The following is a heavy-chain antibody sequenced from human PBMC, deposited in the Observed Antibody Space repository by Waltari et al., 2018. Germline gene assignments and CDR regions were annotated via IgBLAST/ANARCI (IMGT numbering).Heavy chain of an antibody. Sequence: QVQLQESGPGLVKPSETLSLTCTVSGGSISSYYWSWIRQPPGKGLEWIGYIYYSGSTNYNPSLKSRVTISVDTSKNQFSLKLSSVTAADTAVYYCAREVPPTGAWGQGTLVTVSS. CDR1: GGSISSYY. D-gene: IGHD3-10*01. V-gene: IGHV4-59*01. CDR2: IYYSGST. CDR3: AREVPPTGA. J-gene: IGHJ5*02.